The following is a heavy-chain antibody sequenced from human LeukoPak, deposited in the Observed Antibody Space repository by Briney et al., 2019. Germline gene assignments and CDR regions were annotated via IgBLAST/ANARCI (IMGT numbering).Heavy chain of an antibody. CDR2: ISAYNGNT. D-gene: IGHD1-26*01. Sequence: ASVKVSCKASGYTFTSYGISWVRQAPGQGLEWMGWISAYNGNTNYAQKLQGRVTMTTDTSTSTAYMELRSLRSDDTAVYYCARGRVVGATWYYYYMDVWGKGTTVTVSS. CDR3: ARGRVVGATWYYYYMDV. J-gene: IGHJ6*03. V-gene: IGHV1-18*01. CDR1: GYTFTSYG.